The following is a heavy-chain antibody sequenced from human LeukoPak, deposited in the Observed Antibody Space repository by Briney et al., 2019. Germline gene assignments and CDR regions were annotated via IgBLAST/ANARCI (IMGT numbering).Heavy chain of an antibody. J-gene: IGHJ4*02. CDR1: GGSISSYY. D-gene: IGHD1-26*01. V-gene: IGHV4-59*01. Sequence: SETLSLTCTVSGGSISSYYWSWIRQPPGKGLEWIAYIYYSGSTSHNPSLKSRVTISVDTSKNQFSLKLNSVTAADTAMYYCARLFHPALSGNYPFDYWGQGTLVTVSS. CDR3: ARLFHPALSGNYPFDY. CDR2: IYYSGST.